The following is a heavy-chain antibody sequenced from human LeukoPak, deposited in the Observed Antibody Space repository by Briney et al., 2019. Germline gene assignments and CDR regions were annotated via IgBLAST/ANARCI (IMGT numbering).Heavy chain of an antibody. J-gene: IGHJ4*02. CDR3: AHSSHGGNFNY. CDR2: VYWDDDK. V-gene: IGHV2-5*02. CDR1: GFSLSTSGVG. Sequence: SGPTLVKPTQTLTLTCTFSGFSLSTSGVGVGWFRQPPGEALEWLALVYWDDDKRYSPSLKSRLTITKDTSKNQVVLTMTNMDPVDTATYYCAHSSHGGNFNYWGQGTLVTVSP. D-gene: IGHD2-15*01.